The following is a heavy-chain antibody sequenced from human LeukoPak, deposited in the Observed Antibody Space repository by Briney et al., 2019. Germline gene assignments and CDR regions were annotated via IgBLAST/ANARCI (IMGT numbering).Heavy chain of an antibody. CDR1: GGSITSYY. J-gene: IGHJ5*02. CDR2: IYASGST. Sequence: SETLSLTCIVSGGSITSYYWSWIREPAGKGPEWIGRIYASGSTNYNPSLKSRVTMSVDTSKNQFSLRLNSVTAADTAVYYCARGDRAVAGAWGWFDPWGQGTLVTVSS. D-gene: IGHD6-19*01. V-gene: IGHV4-4*07. CDR3: ARGDRAVAGAWGWFDP.